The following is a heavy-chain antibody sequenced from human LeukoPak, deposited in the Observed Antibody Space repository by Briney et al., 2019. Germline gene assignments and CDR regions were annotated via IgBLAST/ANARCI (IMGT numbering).Heavy chain of an antibody. CDR2: VSSSSSYI. J-gene: IGHJ6*04. CDR1: GFTFSSYT. V-gene: IGHV3-21*01. Sequence: PGVSLRLSCAASGFTFSSYTMNWVRRAPGKGLELVSSVSSSSSYIYYADSVRSRFTISRDNAKNSVYLQMNSLRVEDMAVYYCARDPGGYSSGGELDVWGKGTTVTVSS. D-gene: IGHD6-19*01. CDR3: ARDPGGYSSGGELDV.